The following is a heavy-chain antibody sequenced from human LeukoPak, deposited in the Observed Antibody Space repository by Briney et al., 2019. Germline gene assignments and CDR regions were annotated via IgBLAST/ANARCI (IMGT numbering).Heavy chain of an antibody. J-gene: IGHJ4*02. D-gene: IGHD4-17*01. CDR3: AKPSWDYGGGFDY. V-gene: IGHV3-23*01. CDR1: GFTFSNYA. CDR2: ISGSGGST. Sequence: GGSLRLSCAASGFTFSNYAMNWVRQAPGKGLEWVSAISGSGGSTYYADSVKGRFTISRDNSKNTLYLQMNSLRAEDTAVYYCAKPSWDYGGGFDYWGQGTLVTVSS.